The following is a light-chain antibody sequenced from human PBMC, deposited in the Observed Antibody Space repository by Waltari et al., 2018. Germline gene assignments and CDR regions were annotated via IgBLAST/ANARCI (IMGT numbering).Light chain of an antibody. J-gene: IGKJ1*01. Sequence: IVSTQSPGTLSLSPGDRATRSCRARQSVSRSFAWYQQKPGQAPKLLIYGASTRATGIPDRFTGSGSGTDFSLTISSLEPEDFAIYFCQHYVRLPATFGQGTKVEIK. V-gene: IGKV3-20*01. CDR1: QSVSRS. CDR2: GAS. CDR3: QHYVRLPAT.